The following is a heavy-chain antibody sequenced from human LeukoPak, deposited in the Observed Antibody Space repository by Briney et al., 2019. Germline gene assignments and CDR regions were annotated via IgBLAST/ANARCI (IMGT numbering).Heavy chain of an antibody. CDR2: IVVGSGNT. V-gene: IGHV1-58*01. J-gene: IGHJ6*02. CDR3: ARSSRPHYDVLTGYYFYYYYGMDV. Sequence: GTSVKVSCKASGFTFTSSAVQWVRQARGQRLEWIGWIVVGSGNTNYAQKFQERVTITRDMSTSTAYMELSSLRSEDTAVYYCARSSRPHYDVLTGYYFYYYYGMDVWGQGTTVTVSS. D-gene: IGHD3-9*01. CDR1: GFTFTSSA.